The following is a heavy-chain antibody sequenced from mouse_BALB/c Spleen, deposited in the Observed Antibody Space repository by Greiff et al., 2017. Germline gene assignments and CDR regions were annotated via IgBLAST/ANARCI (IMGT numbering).Heavy chain of an antibody. CDR1: GYTFTSYW. CDR3: AREDGYCFDY. J-gene: IGHJ2*01. Sequence: VQLQQSGADLAKPGASVKMSCKASGYTFTSYWMHWVNQRPGQGLEWIGYINPSTGYTEYNQKFKDKATLTADKSSSTAYMQLSSLTSEDSAVYYCAREDGYCFDYWGQGTTLTVSS. CDR2: INPSTGYT. V-gene: IGHV1-7*01. D-gene: IGHD2-3*01.